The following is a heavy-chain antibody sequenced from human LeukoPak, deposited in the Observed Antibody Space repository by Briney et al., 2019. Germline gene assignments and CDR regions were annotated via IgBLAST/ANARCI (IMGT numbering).Heavy chain of an antibody. CDR3: ARSADYGGHAFFDY. J-gene: IGHJ4*02. V-gene: IGHV3-7*01. CDR1: GFTFSSYW. D-gene: IGHD4/OR15-4a*01. CDR2: IKHDGSED. Sequence: GGSLRLSCAASGFTFSSYWMTWVRQTPGKGLEWVANIKHDGSEDYFVDSVKGRFTISRDNAENSLHLQMSSLRAEDTAVYYCARSADYGGHAFFDYWGQGILVIVSS.